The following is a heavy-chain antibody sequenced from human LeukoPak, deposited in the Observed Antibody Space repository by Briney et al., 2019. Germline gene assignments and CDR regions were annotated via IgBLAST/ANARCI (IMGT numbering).Heavy chain of an antibody. J-gene: IGHJ6*03. CDR2: IYYSGST. D-gene: IGHD1-1*01. Sequence: SETLSLTCTVSGGSISSSSYYWGWIRQPPGKGLEWIGYIYYSGSTNYNPSLKSRVTISVDTSKNQFSLKLSSVTAADTAVYYCAREGTDDRGYYYYYYMDVWGKGTTVTVSS. CDR1: GGSISSSSYY. CDR3: AREGTDDRGYYYYYYMDV. V-gene: IGHV4-61*01.